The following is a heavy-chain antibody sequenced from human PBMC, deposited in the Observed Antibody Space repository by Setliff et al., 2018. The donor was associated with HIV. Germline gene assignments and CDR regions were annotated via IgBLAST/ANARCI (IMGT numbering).Heavy chain of an antibody. V-gene: IGHV3-23*01. D-gene: IGHD6-19*01. J-gene: IGHJ5*02. CDR3: AKGGFGVPVAYATPLS. Sequence: SLRLSCAASGFTFYTHTMTWVRQAPGKGLEWVSGIIGSGLTTYYADSVKGRFTISRDNSKNTPYLQMNSLRGEDTAVYYCAKGGFGVPVAYATPLSWGQGTLVTVSS. CDR1: GFTFYTHT. CDR2: IIGSGLTT.